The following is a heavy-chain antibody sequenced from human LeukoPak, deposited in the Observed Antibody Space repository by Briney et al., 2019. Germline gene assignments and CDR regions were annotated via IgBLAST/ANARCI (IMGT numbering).Heavy chain of an antibody. D-gene: IGHD6-13*01. Sequence: GASVKVSCKASGYTFTGDLMHWVRQAPGQGLEWMGWINPNSGGTNYAQKFQGRVTMTSDTSISTAYIELTRLRSDDTAVYYCARDLDGSSGCDYWGQGTLVTVSS. CDR2: INPNSGGT. CDR3: ARDLDGSSGCDY. V-gene: IGHV1-2*02. J-gene: IGHJ4*02. CDR1: GYTFTGDL.